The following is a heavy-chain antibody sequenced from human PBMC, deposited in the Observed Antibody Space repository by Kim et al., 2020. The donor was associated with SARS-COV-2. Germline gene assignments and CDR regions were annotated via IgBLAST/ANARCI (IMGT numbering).Heavy chain of an antibody. D-gene: IGHD2-15*01. Sequence: ASVKVSCKVSGYTLTELSMHWVRQAPGKGLEWMGGFDPEDGETLYAQKFHGRVTMTEDTSTDTAYMELSSLRSEDTAVYYCATGFVLDGSLRPNYYYYYGMDVGGQGTTVTVSS. CDR3: ATGFVLDGSLRPNYYYYYGMDV. CDR2: FDPEDGET. V-gene: IGHV1-24*01. CDR1: GYTLTELS. J-gene: IGHJ6*02.